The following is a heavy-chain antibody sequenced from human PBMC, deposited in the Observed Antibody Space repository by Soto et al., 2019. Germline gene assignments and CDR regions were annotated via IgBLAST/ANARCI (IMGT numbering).Heavy chain of an antibody. CDR2: ISGSGGST. J-gene: IGHJ5*02. V-gene: IGHV3-23*01. Sequence: GGSLRLSCAASGFTFSSYAMSWVRQAPGKGLEWVSAISGSGGSTYYVDSVKGRFTISRDNAKNSLYLQMNSLRAEDTAVYYCARDAYYYDSSGYPSWGQGTLVTVSS. CDR3: ARDAYYYDSSGYPS. CDR1: GFTFSSYA. D-gene: IGHD3-22*01.